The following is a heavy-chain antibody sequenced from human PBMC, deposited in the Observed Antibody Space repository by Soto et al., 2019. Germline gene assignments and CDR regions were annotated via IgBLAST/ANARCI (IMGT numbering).Heavy chain of an antibody. CDR2: ISGTGIPT. CDR1: GFDFSSYA. CDR3: AKSFCSSSSCFFLWVDP. Sequence: GGSLRLSCAASGFDFSSYAMSWVRQVPGKGLECISLISGTGIPTLYAESVKGRFSVSRDNSKDTLFLEMNNLGVDDTAMYYCAKSFCSSSSCFFLWVDPWGPGTLVTVAS. D-gene: IGHD2-2*01. V-gene: IGHV3-23*01. J-gene: IGHJ5*02.